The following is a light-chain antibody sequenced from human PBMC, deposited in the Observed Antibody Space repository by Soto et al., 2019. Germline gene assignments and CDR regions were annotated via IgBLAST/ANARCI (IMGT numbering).Light chain of an antibody. CDR1: ESLLHSNGYNY. CDR2: LGS. Sequence: DSVMTQSPLSLPVTPVEPASISFRSIESLLHSNGYNYLDWYLQKPGQSPQLLIYLGSNRASGVPDRFSGSGSGTDFTLKISRVEAEDGGVKECMQALQTRTLGQGTQVEIK. CDR3: MQALQTRT. V-gene: IGKV2-28*01. J-gene: IGKJ1*01.